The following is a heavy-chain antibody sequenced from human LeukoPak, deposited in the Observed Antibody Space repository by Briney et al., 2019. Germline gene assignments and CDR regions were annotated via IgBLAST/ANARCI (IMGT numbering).Heavy chain of an antibody. Sequence: PSETLSLTCTVSGGSISSGGYYWRWLRQHPGKGLEWIGYIYYSGSTYYNPSLKSRVTISVDTSKNQFSLKLSSVTAADTAVYYCARASDPYCGGDWATCYYGMDVWGQGTTVTVSS. D-gene: IGHD2-21*01. J-gene: IGHJ6*02. CDR2: IYYSGST. CDR3: ARASDPYCGGDWATCYYGMDV. V-gene: IGHV4-31*03. CDR1: GGSISSGGYY.